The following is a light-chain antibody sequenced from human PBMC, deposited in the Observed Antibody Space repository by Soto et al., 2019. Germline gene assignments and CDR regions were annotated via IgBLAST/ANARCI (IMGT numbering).Light chain of an antibody. J-gene: IGKJ1*01. V-gene: IGKV3-20*01. CDR3: QQYGSSPVT. Sequence: EIVLTQSPGTLSLSPGERATLSCRASQSVSSSYLAWYQQKPGQAPRLLIHGASSRATGIPDRFSGSGSGTEFTPTIRRLEPEDFAVYYCQQYGSSPVTFGQGTKVDIK. CDR1: QSVSSSY. CDR2: GAS.